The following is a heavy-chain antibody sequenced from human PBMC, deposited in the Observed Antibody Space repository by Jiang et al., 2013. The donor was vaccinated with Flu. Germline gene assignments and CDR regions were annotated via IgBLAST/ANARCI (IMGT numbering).Heavy chain of an antibody. CDR1: GYTFTSYY. Sequence: SGAEVKKPGASVKVSCKASGYTFTSYYMHWVRQAPGQGLEWMGIINPSGGSTSYAQKFQGRVTMTRDTSTSTVYMELSSPRSEDTAVYYCARVNSGSYYYYGMDVWGQGTTVTVSS. J-gene: IGHJ6*02. CDR2: INPSGGST. D-gene: IGHD1-26*01. CDR3: ARVNSGSYYYYGMDV. V-gene: IGHV1-46*01.